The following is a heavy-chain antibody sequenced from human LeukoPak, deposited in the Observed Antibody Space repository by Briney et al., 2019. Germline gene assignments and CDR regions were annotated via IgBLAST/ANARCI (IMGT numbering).Heavy chain of an antibody. CDR2: ISGSGGST. V-gene: IGHV3-23*01. J-gene: IGHJ3*02. CDR1: GFTFSSYA. CDR3: AKIDDYGDYEGPDAFDI. Sequence: GGSLRLSCAASGFTFSSYAMSWVRQAPGKGLGWVSAISGSGGSTYYADSVKGRFTISRDNSKNTLYLQMNSLRAEDTAVYYCAKIDDYGDYEGPDAFDIWGQGTMVTVSS. D-gene: IGHD4-17*01.